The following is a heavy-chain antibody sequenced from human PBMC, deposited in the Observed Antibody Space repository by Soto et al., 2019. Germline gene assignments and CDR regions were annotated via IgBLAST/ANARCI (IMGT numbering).Heavy chain of an antibody. Sequence: SETLSLTCSVSGYSISSGYYWGWVRQAPGKGLEWLGSVYHNGIMFHNPSFQSRVTISVDTSKNQFSLNLRSVTAADTAVYYCAALWFGELAFNYWGRGILVTVSS. V-gene: IGHV4-38-2*02. CDR1: GYSISSGYY. CDR2: VYHNGIM. J-gene: IGHJ4*01. D-gene: IGHD3-10*01. CDR3: AALWFGELAFNY.